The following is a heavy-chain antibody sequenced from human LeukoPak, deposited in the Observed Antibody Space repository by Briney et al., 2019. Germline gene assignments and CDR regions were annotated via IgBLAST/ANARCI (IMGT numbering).Heavy chain of an antibody. CDR1: DGSIYGGGYY. Sequence: SETLSLTCTVSDGSIYGGGYYWSWIRQPPGKGLEWIGYIYHSGTTYYNPSLKSRVTISIDRSKNQFSLKLSSVTAADTAVYYCARARDTTSGSNWFDPWGQGTLVTVSS. CDR3: ARARDTTSGSNWFDP. V-gene: IGHV4-30-2*01. D-gene: IGHD1-26*01. CDR2: IYHSGTT. J-gene: IGHJ5*02.